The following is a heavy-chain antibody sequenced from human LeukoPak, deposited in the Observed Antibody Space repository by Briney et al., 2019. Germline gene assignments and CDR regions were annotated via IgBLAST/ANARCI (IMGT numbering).Heavy chain of an antibody. J-gene: IGHJ4*02. D-gene: IGHD1-7*01. V-gene: IGHV1-46*01. CDR2: INPSGGST. CDR3: ARDLSGNYTIDY. CDR1: GYTFTSYY. Sequence: ASVKISCKASGYTFTSYYMHWVRQAPGQGLEWMGIINPSGGSTSYAQKFQGRVTMTRDTSTSTVYMELSSLRSEDTAVYYCARDLSGNYTIDYWGQGTLVTVSS.